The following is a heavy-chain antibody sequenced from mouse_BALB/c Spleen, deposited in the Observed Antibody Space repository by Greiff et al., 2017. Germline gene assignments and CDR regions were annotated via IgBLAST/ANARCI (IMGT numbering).Heavy chain of an antibody. CDR1: GYAFSSYW. J-gene: IGHJ2*01. CDR3: ARGGSSYFDD. CDR2: IYPGDGDT. V-gene: IGHV1-80*01. D-gene: IGHD1-1*01. Sequence: LVESGAELVRPGSSVKISCKASGYAFSSYWMNWVKQRPGQGLEWIGQIYPGDGDTNYNGKFKGKATLTADKSSSTAYMQLSSLTSEDSAVYFCARGGSSYFDDWGQGTTLTVSS.